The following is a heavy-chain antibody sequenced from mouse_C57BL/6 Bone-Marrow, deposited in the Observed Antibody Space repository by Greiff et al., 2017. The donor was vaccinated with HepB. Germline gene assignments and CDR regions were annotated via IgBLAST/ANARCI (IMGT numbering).Heavy chain of an antibody. CDR1: GFNIKDDY. J-gene: IGHJ2*01. CDR2: IDPENGDT. V-gene: IGHV14-4*01. CDR3: TTGAGTRDFDY. Sequence: VQLQQSGAELVRPGASVKLSCTASGFNIKDDYMHWVKQRPEQGLEWIGWIDPENGDTEYASKFQGKATITANTSSNTAYLQLSRLTSEDTAVYYCTTGAGTRDFDYWGQGTTLTVSS. D-gene: IGHD4-1*01.